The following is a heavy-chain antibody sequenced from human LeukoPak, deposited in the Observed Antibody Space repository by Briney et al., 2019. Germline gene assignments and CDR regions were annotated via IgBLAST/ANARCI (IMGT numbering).Heavy chain of an antibody. CDR2: IYYSGST. J-gene: IGHJ4*02. V-gene: IGHV4-59*01. CDR3: ARVGGRSGYYWFDY. Sequence: SETLSLTCTVPGGSISIYYWSWIRQPPGKGLEWIGYIYYSGSTNYNPSLKSRVTISVDTSKNQFSLKLSSVTAADAAVYYCARVGGRSGYYWFDYWGQGTLVTVSS. CDR1: GGSISIYY. D-gene: IGHD3-22*01.